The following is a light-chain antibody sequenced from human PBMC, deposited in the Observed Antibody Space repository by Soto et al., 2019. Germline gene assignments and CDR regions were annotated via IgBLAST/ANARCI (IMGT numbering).Light chain of an antibody. CDR2: GAS. Sequence: EIVMTQSPATLTVSPGERATLSCRASQSVSNNLAWYQQKPGQAPRLLIYGASTRATGIPARFSGSGSGTEFTLTVSSLQSEDFAVYYCQQYNNWPPLTFGGGTMVEV. CDR1: QSVSNN. CDR3: QQYNNWPPLT. V-gene: IGKV3-15*01. J-gene: IGKJ4*01.